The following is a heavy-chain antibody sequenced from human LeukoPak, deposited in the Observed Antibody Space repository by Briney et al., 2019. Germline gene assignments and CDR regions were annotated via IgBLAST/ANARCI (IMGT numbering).Heavy chain of an antibody. CDR3: ARDGINDFWSGYYTVGMDV. Sequence: GGSLRLSCAASGFTFSSYAMSWVRQAPGKWLEWVSSISSSSYIYYADSVKGRFTISRDNAKNSLYLQMNSLRAEDTAVYYCARDGINDFWSGYYTVGMDVWGQGTTVTVSS. V-gene: IGHV3-21*01. CDR2: ISSSSYI. D-gene: IGHD3-3*01. CDR1: GFTFSSYA. J-gene: IGHJ6*02.